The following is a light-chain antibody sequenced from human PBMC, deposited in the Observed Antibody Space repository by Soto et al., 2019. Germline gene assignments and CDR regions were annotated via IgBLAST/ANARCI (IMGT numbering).Light chain of an antibody. Sequence: EIVMTQSPVTLSMSPGETATLSCRASQSVSSKLAWYQQRPGQAPRLLIYDASNRATGIPARFSGSGSGTDFTLTISSLEPEDFAVYYCQQRSNWPITFGQGTRLEIK. CDR3: QQRSNWPIT. V-gene: IGKV3-11*01. CDR2: DAS. CDR1: QSVSSK. J-gene: IGKJ5*01.